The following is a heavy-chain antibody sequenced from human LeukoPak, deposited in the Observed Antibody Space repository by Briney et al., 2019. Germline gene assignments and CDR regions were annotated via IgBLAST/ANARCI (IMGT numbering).Heavy chain of an antibody. CDR1: GFTFSRYW. CDR3: ARDQGVRESTTY. V-gene: IGHV3-7*01. D-gene: IGHD1-7*01. CDR2: IKQGGSES. J-gene: IGHJ4*02. Sequence: GGSLRLSCAGSGFTFSRYWMSWVRQAPGKGLEGVANIKQGGSESYYVDSVKGRFTISRDDAKNSLYLQMNSLRAEDTAVYYCARDQGVRESTTYWGQGTLVTVSS.